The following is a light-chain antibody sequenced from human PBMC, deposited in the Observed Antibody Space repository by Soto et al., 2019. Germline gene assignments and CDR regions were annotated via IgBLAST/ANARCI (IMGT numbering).Light chain of an antibody. Sequence: QSALTQPPSVSGSPGQSVTISCTGTSSDVGGYNSVSWYRQPPGTAPKLMIYEVSSRPSGVPDRFSGSKSGNTASLTISGLHAEDEADYYCSSYTSSSTYVFGTGTKVTVL. CDR3: SSYTSSSTYV. CDR2: EVS. V-gene: IGLV2-18*02. J-gene: IGLJ1*01. CDR1: SSDVGGYNS.